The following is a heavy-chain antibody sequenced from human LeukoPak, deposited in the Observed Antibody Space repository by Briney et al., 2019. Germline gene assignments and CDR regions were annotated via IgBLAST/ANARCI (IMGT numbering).Heavy chain of an antibody. V-gene: IGHV1-2*02. D-gene: IGHD1-1*01. CDR2: INPNSGGT. J-gene: IGHJ3*02. CDR3: AGRSTGTTIWQDAFDI. CDR1: GYTFTGYY. Sequence: ASVKVSCKASGYTFTGYYMHWVRQAPGQGLEWIGWINPNSGGTNYAQKFQGRVTMTRDTSISKAYMELSRLRSDDTAVYYCAGRSTGTTIWQDAFDIWGQGTMVTVSS.